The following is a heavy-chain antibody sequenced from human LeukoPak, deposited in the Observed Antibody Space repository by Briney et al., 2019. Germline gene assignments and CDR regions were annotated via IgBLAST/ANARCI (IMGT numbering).Heavy chain of an antibody. D-gene: IGHD1-1*01. V-gene: IGHV1-2*02. Sequence: GASVTVSCKASGYTFTGYYMHWVRQAPGQGLEWMGWINPYSGGTNYAQKFQGRVTMTRDTSISTAYMELSRLKSDDTAVFYCAREFDDGSPRFDYWGQGTLVTVSS. CDR2: INPYSGGT. CDR3: AREFDDGSPRFDY. CDR1: GYTFTGYY. J-gene: IGHJ4*02.